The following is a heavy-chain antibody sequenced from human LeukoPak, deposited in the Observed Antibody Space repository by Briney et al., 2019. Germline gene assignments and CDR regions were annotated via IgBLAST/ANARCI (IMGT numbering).Heavy chain of an antibody. CDR3: AKRSRRLTIVRGVPREDV. Sequence: PGGSLRLSCAASGLTVSSNYMSWVRQAPGKGLEWVSVIYSGGSTYYADSVKGRFTISRDNSKNTLYLQMNSLRAEDTAVYYCAKRSRRLTIVRGVPREDVWGQGTTVTVSS. J-gene: IGHJ6*02. CDR2: IYSGGST. D-gene: IGHD3-10*01. V-gene: IGHV3-53*01. CDR1: GLTVSSNY.